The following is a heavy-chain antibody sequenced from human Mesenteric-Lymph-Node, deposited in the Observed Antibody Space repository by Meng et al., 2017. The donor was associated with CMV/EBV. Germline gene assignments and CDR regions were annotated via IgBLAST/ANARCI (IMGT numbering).Heavy chain of an antibody. J-gene: IGHJ3*01. V-gene: IGHV3-66*02. CDR2: IYSSEQK. D-gene: IGHD2-21*01. CDR3: ALNFGGDSDAFDV. Sequence: GESLKISCSASGLADVRKYFYGPYNYMTWVRQAPGKGLAWVATIYSSEQKNSAASVWGRFVISRDASSHTMFLQLNSLRPDDTATYYCALNFGGDSDAFDVWGPGTPVTVSS. CDR1: GLADVRKYFYGPYNY.